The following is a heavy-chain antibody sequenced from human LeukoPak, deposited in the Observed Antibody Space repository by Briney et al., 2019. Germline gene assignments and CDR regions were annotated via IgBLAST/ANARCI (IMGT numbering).Heavy chain of an antibody. V-gene: IGHV5-51*01. CDR2: IYPGDSDI. Sequence: GESLKISCAGSGFRFSNYWIAWGRQMPGKGLEWMGIIYPGDSDIRYSPSFQCQVPISAYKSISTAYLQWSSLKASDTAMYYCAGVRAPYRSTWNLQQSVASPFDPWGQGTLVTVSS. J-gene: IGHJ5*02. CDR1: GFRFSNYW. D-gene: IGHD6-13*01. CDR3: AGVRAPYRSTWNLQQSVASPFDP.